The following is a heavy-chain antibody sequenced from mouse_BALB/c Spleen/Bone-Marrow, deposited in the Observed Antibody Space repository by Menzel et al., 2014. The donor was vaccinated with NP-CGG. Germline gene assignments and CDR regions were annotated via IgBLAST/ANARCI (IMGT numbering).Heavy chain of an antibody. J-gene: IGHJ4*01. CDR1: GFTFSDYY. CDR3: ARDRAYYRYDGYYYAMDY. Sequence: EVQLVESGGGLVKPGGSLKLSCAASGFTFSDYYMYWVRQTPEKRLEWVAIISDGGSYTYYPDSVKGRFTISRDNAKNNLYLQMSSPKSDDTAMYYCARDRAYYRYDGYYYAMDYWGQGTSVTVSS. V-gene: IGHV5-4*02. CDR2: ISDGGSYT. D-gene: IGHD2-14*01.